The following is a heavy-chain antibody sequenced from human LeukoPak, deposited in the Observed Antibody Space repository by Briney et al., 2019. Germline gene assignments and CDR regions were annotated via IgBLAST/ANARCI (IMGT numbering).Heavy chain of an antibody. V-gene: IGHV4-39*07. CDR2: IYYTGSS. D-gene: IGHD1-26*01. Sequence: SETLSLTCTVSGGSISSSAYYWGWIRQPRGKGLEWIATIYYTGSSYYEPSLKSRVTISVDTSKNQFSLKLSSVTAADTAVYYCSTRDVGATEDYWGQGTLVTVSS. J-gene: IGHJ4*02. CDR1: GGSISSSAYY. CDR3: STRDVGATEDY.